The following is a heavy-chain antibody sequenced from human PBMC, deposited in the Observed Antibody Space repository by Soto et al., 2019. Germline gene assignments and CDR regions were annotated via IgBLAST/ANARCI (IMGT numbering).Heavy chain of an antibody. CDR3: AREDRQCLPDY. Sequence: QVQLVESGGGVVQPGRSLRLSCAASGFTFSSCGMHWVRQAPGKGLEWVAVIWYDGSNKYYADSVKGRFTISRDNSKNTLYLQMNSLRAEDTAVYYCAREDRQCLPDYWGQGTLVTVSS. V-gene: IGHV3-33*01. D-gene: IGHD6-19*01. CDR1: GFTFSSCG. J-gene: IGHJ4*02. CDR2: IWYDGSNK.